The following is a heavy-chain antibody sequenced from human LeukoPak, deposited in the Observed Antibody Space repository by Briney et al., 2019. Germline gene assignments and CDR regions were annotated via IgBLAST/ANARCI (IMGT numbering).Heavy chain of an antibody. Sequence: SETLSLTCTVSGGSISSYYWSWIRQPPGKELEYIGYIYYTGSTNYNPSLKSRVTISLDTSKNQFSLKLSSVTAADTAVYYCARDQEYSGSYYRYFDSWGQGTLVTASS. CDR1: GGSISSYY. D-gene: IGHD1-26*01. V-gene: IGHV4-59*01. J-gene: IGHJ4*02. CDR2: IYYTGST. CDR3: ARDQEYSGSYYRYFDS.